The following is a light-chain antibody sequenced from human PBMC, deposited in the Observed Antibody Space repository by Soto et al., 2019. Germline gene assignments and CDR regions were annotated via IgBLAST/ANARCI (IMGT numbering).Light chain of an antibody. Sequence: SYELTQPPSVSVSPGQTASITCSGDKLGDKYVCWYQQKPGQSPVLVIYQDTKRPSGIPERFSGSNSGNTATLTVSGTQAMDEADYYCHAWDSSTVVFGGGTKLTVL. CDR3: HAWDSSTVV. CDR1: KLGDKY. CDR2: QDT. J-gene: IGLJ2*01. V-gene: IGLV3-1*01.